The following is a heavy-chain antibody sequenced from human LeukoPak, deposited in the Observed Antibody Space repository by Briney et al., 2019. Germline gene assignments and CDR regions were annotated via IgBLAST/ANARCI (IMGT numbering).Heavy chain of an antibody. CDR2: TNTDGRVT. Sequence: GGSLRLSCAASGFTFSSYWMHWVRQAPGKGLVWVSCTNTDGRVTRYADSVKGRFTISRDNARNTLYLQMNSLRAEDTAVYYCATAGGGGMAFDPWGQGTLVTVSS. J-gene: IGHJ5*02. CDR1: GFTFSSYW. V-gene: IGHV3-74*01. D-gene: IGHD2-15*01. CDR3: ATAGGGGMAFDP.